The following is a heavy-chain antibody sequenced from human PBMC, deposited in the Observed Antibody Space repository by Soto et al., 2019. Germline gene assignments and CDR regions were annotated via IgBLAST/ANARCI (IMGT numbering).Heavy chain of an antibody. Sequence: SLRLCCGGSGFTFVGYWMHWVRQSPGKGLVWVSRINSDGTTTAYADSVKGRFTISRDNSKNTLFLQMTSLRADDTAVYYCTHCRGESCHGGYFGMDVWGQGTTVTVSS. CDR3: THCRGESCHGGYFGMDV. D-gene: IGHD2-15*01. CDR2: INSDGTTT. V-gene: IGHV3-74*01. CDR1: GFTFVGYW. J-gene: IGHJ6*02.